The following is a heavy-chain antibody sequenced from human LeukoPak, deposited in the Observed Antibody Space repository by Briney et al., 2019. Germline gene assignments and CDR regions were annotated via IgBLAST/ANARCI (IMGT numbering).Heavy chain of an antibody. Sequence: GGSLRLSCAASGFTFRRSWMHWVRQAPGKGLVWVSRISSDGSSTTYADFVKGRFTISRDNAKNTLYLQMNSLRAEDTAVCSCARAQDSRGDSYFDYWGLGALVTVSS. J-gene: IGHJ4*02. V-gene: IGHV3-74*01. CDR2: ISSDGSST. CDR1: GFTFRRSW. D-gene: IGHD6-19*01. CDR3: ARAQDSRGDSYFDY.